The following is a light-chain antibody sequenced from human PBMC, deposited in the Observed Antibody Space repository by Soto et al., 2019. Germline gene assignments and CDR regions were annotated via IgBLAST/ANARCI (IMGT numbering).Light chain of an antibody. CDR3: QQYDSYSWT. J-gene: IGKJ1*01. Sequence: DIQMTQSPSTLSASVGDRVTITCRASQSISGWLAWYQQKPGEAPKILIYDASSLESGVPSRFSGSGSGTEFTLSISSLQPDDFATHYCQQYDSYSWTFGQGTKVDIK. CDR2: DAS. V-gene: IGKV1-5*01. CDR1: QSISGW.